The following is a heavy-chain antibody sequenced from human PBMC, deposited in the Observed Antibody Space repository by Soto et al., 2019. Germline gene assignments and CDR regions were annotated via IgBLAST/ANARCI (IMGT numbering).Heavy chain of an antibody. V-gene: IGHV4-31*03. J-gene: IGHJ4*02. D-gene: IGHD3-10*01. CDR1: GGSISSGGYY. Sequence: LSLTCTVSGGSISSGGYYWSWIRQHPGKGLEWIGYIYYSGSTYYNPSLKSRVTISVDTSKNQFSLKLSSVTAADTAVYYCARSSMVRGVLDPYYFDYWGQGTLVTVPQ. CDR3: ARSSMVRGVLDPYYFDY. CDR2: IYYSGST.